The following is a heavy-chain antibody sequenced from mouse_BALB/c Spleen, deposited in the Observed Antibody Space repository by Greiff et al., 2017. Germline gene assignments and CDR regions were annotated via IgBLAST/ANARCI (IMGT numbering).Heavy chain of an antibody. V-gene: IGHV5-17*02. D-gene: IGHD4-1*01. J-gene: IGHJ1*01. CDR1: GFTFSSFG. CDR3: ARGVTGPLYWYFDV. CDR2: ISSGSSTI. Sequence: EVKLMESGGGLVQPGGSRKLSCAASGFTFSSFGMHWVRQAPEKGLEWVAYISSGSSTIYYADTVKGRFTISRDNPKNTLFLQMTSLRSEDTAMYYCARGVTGPLYWYFDVWGAGTTVTVSS.